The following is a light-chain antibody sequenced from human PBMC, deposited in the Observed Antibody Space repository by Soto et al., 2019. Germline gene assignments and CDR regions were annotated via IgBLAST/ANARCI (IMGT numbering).Light chain of an antibody. CDR3: QHYNSYSEA. V-gene: IGKV3-15*01. CDR2: GAS. J-gene: IGKJ1*01. CDR1: QSVSRN. Sequence: ETVMTQSPGTLSVSPGERATLSCRASQSVSRNLAWYQHKPGQAPRLLIYGASTRATGIPVRFSGSGSGTEFTLTISGLQSEDFATYYCQHYNSYSEAFGQGTKVELK.